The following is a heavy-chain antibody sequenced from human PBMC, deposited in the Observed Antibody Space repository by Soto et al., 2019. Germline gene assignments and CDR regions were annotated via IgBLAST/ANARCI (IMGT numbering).Heavy chain of an antibody. CDR1: GFSLSTSGVG. Sequence: QITLKESGPTLVKPTQTLTLTCTFSGFSLSTSGVGVGWIRQPPGKALEWLALIYWDDDKRYSPSLKSRLTITKDTSKNQVVLTMTNMDPVDTATYYCAHRRVKDIVAVPAAPWFDPWGQGTLVTVSS. D-gene: IGHD2-2*01. V-gene: IGHV2-5*02. CDR3: AHRRVKDIVAVPAAPWFDP. J-gene: IGHJ5*02. CDR2: IYWDDDK.